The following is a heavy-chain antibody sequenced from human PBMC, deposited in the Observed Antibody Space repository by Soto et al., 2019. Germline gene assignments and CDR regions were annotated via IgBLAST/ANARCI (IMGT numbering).Heavy chain of an antibody. CDR1: GGSISSGGYY. Sequence: SETLSLTCTVSGGSISSGGYYWSWIRQHPGKGLEWIGYIYYSGSTYYNPSLKSRVTISVDTSKNQFSLKLSSVTAADTAVYYCARDRCSSTSCHLDYWGQGTLVTVSS. D-gene: IGHD2-2*01. CDR2: IYYSGST. CDR3: ARDRCSSTSCHLDY. J-gene: IGHJ4*02. V-gene: IGHV4-31*02.